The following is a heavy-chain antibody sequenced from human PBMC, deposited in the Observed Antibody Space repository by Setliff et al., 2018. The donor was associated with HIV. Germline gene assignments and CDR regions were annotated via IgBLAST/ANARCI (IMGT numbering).Heavy chain of an antibody. CDR2: MNPNSGNT. V-gene: IGHV1-8*01. D-gene: IGHD2-8*02. CDR3: ASTWSRVPYYLMDV. CDR1: GGTFSSQD. Sequence: ASVKVSCKASGGTFSSQDINWVRQATGQGLEWMGWMNPNSGNTGYAPKFQGRVTMTRDTSINTAYMELSSLTSDDTAVYYCASTWSRVPYYLMDVWGQGTTVTVAS. J-gene: IGHJ6*02.